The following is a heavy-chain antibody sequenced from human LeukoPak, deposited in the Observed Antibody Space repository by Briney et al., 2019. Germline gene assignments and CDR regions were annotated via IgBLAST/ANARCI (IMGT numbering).Heavy chain of an antibody. V-gene: IGHV1-2*02. J-gene: IGHJ4*02. CDR1: GYTFTGYY. Sequence: ASVKVSCKASGYTFTGYYMHWVRQAPGQGLEWMGWINPNSGGTNYAQKFQGRVTMTRDTSISTADMELSRLRSHDTAVYYCARGGAAAGMRTKNYWRQGTLVTVSS. CDR2: INPNSGGT. D-gene: IGHD6-13*01. CDR3: ARGGAAAGMRTKNY.